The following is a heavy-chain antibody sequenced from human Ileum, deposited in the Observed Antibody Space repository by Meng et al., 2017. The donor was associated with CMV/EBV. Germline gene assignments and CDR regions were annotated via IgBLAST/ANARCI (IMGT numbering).Heavy chain of an antibody. J-gene: IGHJ4*02. CDR3: TRGDGAHSAKFDH. CDR1: GYTFMTYG. V-gene: IGHV7-4-1*02. Sequence: SGYTFMTYGINWLREAPGQRLEWMGWINTNTGNPTYAQDFTGRFVFSLDASVSTAYLQISGLRAEDTAVYYCTRGDGAHSAKFDHWGQGTLVTVSS. D-gene: IGHD5-24*01. CDR2: INTNTGNP.